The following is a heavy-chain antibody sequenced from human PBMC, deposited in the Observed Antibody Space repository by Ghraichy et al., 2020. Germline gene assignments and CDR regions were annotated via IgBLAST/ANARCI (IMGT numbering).Heavy chain of an antibody. Sequence: SETLSLTCAVYGGSFSGYYWSWIRQPPGKGLEWIGEINHSGSTNYNPCLKSRVTISVDTTKNQFSLKLSSVTAADTAVYYCARGTPGRGSYYANWFDPWGQGTLVTVSS. J-gene: IGHJ5*02. V-gene: IGHV4-34*01. D-gene: IGHD3-10*01. CDR1: GGSFSGYY. CDR3: ARGTPGRGSYYANWFDP. CDR2: INHSGST.